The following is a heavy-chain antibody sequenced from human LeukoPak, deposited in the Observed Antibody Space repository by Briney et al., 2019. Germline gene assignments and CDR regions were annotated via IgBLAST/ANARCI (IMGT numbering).Heavy chain of an antibody. CDR1: GHTFTSYD. V-gene: IGHV1-8*01. CDR2: MNPNSGNT. D-gene: IGHD2-21*02. CDR3: ARGPPYCGGDCHFFDY. J-gene: IGHJ4*02. Sequence: ASVKVSCKASGHTFTSYDINWVRQATGQGLEWMGWMNPNSGNTGYAQKFQGRVTMTRNTSISTAYMELSSLRSEDTAVYYCARGPPYCGGDCHFFDYWGQGTLVTVSS.